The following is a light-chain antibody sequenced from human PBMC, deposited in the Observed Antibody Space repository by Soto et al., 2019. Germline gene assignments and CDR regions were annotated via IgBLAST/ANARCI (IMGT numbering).Light chain of an antibody. Sequence: EIVLTQSPDTLSLSPGERATLSCGASQRISSDYLAWYQQKPGQVPRLLMSAASTRATGIPARFSGSGSGTDFTLTISSLEPEDFAVYYCQQRNNWPPEITFGQGTRLEI. CDR3: QQRNNWPPEIT. J-gene: IGKJ5*01. CDR2: AAS. CDR1: QRISSD. V-gene: IGKV3-11*01.